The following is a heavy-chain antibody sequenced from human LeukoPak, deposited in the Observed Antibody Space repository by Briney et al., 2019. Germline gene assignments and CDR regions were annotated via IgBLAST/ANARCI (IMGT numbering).Heavy chain of an antibody. J-gene: IGHJ4*02. CDR1: GFTFSSYG. V-gene: IGHV3-33*06. CDR3: AKEFGMEVTPAFDY. Sequence: GGSLRLSCAASGFTFSSYGMHWVRQAPGKGLEWVAVIWYDGSNKYYADSVRGRFTISRDNSKNTLYLQMNSVRAEDTAVYYCAKEFGMEVTPAFDYWGQGALVTVSS. D-gene: IGHD3-16*01. CDR2: IWYDGSNK.